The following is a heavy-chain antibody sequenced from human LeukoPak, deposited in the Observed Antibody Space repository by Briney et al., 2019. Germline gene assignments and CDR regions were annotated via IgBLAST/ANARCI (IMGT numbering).Heavy chain of an antibody. CDR2: INSDGSST. V-gene: IGHV3-74*01. J-gene: IGHJ3*02. CDR1: GFTFSSYW. CDR3: ARGGSYLSAFDI. Sequence: GGSLRLSCAASGFTFSSYWMHWVRQAPGKGLVWVSRINSDGSSTSYADSVKGRFTISRDNSKNTLYLQINSLRAEDTAVYYCARGGSYLSAFDIWGQGTMVTVSS. D-gene: IGHD1-26*01.